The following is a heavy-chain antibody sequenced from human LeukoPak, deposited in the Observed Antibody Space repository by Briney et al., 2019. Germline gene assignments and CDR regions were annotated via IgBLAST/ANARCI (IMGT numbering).Heavy chain of an antibody. CDR3: AVRYYYDSSGYYGPFGY. CDR2: IIPILGIA. Sequence: SVKVSCKASGGTFSSYAISWVRQAPGQGLEWMGRIIPILGIANYAQKFQGRVTITADKSTSTAYMELSSLRSEDTAVYYCAVRYYYDSSGYYGPFGYWGQGTLVTVSS. V-gene: IGHV1-69*04. J-gene: IGHJ4*02. CDR1: GGTFSSYA. D-gene: IGHD3-22*01.